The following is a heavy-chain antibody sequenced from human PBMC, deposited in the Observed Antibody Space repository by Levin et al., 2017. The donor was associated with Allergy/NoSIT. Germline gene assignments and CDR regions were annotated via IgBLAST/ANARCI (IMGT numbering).Heavy chain of an antibody. Sequence: GESLKISCAASGFTFNTYGMSWVRQAPGKGLEWVSGISGSGGATYYADSVNGRFTISRDNSKNTLYLQMNSLRVEDTAIYYCANGFSPDYWGQGTLVTVSS. J-gene: IGHJ4*02. CDR1: GFTFNTYG. D-gene: IGHD3-3*01. CDR3: ANGFSPDY. CDR2: ISGSGGAT. V-gene: IGHV3-23*01.